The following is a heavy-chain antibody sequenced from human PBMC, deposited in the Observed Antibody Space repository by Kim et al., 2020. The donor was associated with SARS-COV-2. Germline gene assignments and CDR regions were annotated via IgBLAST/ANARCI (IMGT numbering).Heavy chain of an antibody. CDR1: GGSISSYY. J-gene: IGHJ4*02. CDR3: ASATWIQLWLN. Sequence: SETLSLTCTVSGGSISSYYWSWIRQPPGKGLEWIGYIYYSGSTNYNPSLKSRVTISVDTSKNQFSLKLSSVTAADTAVYYCASATWIQLWLNWGQGTLVTVSS. D-gene: IGHD5-18*01. CDR2: IYYSGST. V-gene: IGHV4-59*08.